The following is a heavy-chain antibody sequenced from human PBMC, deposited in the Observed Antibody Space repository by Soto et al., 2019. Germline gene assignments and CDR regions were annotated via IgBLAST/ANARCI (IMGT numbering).Heavy chain of an antibody. CDR1: GYTFTSYY. V-gene: IGHV1-46*01. CDR2: INPSGGST. Sequence: ASVKVSCKASGYTFTSYYMHWVRQAPGQGLEWMGIINPSGGSTSYAQKFQGRVTMTRDTSTSTVYMELSSLRSEDTAVYYCARNRGLLHYDSSCYLLYWGQGTLVTVSS. J-gene: IGHJ4*02. CDR3: ARNRGLLHYDSSCYLLY. D-gene: IGHD3-22*01.